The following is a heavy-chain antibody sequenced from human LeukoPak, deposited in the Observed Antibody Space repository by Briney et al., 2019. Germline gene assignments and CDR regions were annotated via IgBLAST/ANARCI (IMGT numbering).Heavy chain of an antibody. CDR1: GFTFSDYV. D-gene: IGHD2-15*01. J-gene: IGHJ4*02. Sequence: PGESLRLSCAASGFTFSDYVMIWVRQAPGKGVEWVSGITASGDSTYYADSVKGRFTMSRDNSKNTVYLQMNSLRVDDTAVYYCARRDIVVIVSASDYWGQGTLVTVSS. V-gene: IGHV3-23*01. CDR3: ARRDIVVIVSASDY. CDR2: ITASGDST.